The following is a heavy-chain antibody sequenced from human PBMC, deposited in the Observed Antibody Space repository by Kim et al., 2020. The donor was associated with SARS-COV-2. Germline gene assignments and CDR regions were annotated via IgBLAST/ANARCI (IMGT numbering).Heavy chain of an antibody. J-gene: IGHJ6*02. V-gene: IGHV3-23*01. D-gene: IGHD3-22*01. CDR1: GFTFSSYA. Sequence: GGSLRLSCAASGFTFSSYAMSWVRQAPGKGLEWVSAISGSGGSTYYADSVKGRFTISRDNSKNTLYLQMNSLRAEDTAVYYCAKSSRERAMIVVEYYYYYGMDVWGQGTTVTVAS. CDR3: AKSSRERAMIVVEYYYYYGMDV. CDR2: ISGSGGST.